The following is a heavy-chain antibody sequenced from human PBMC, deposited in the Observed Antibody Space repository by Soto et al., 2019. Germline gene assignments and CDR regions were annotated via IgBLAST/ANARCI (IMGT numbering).Heavy chain of an antibody. CDR2: IIPILGIA. D-gene: IGHD4-17*01. Sequence: QVQLVQSGAEVKKPGSSVKVSCKASGGTFSRYTISWVRQAPGQGLEWMGRIIPILGIANYAQKFQGSVTITADKSTSTAYMERSSLRSEDTAVYYWAGRYGDRDYWGQGTLVTVSS. V-gene: IGHV1-69*02. CDR1: GGTFSRYT. CDR3: AGRYGDRDY. J-gene: IGHJ4*02.